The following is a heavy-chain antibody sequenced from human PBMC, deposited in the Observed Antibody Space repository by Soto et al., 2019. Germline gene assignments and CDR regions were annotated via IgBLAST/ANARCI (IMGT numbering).Heavy chain of an antibody. J-gene: IGHJ4*02. CDR2: ISSSSSYI. CDR1: GFTFSSYS. CDR3: ASLQGIAAALDY. D-gene: IGHD6-13*01. V-gene: IGHV3-21*01. Sequence: EVQLVESGGGLVKPGGSLRLSCAASGFTFSSYSMNWVRQAPGKGLEWVSSISSSSSYIYYADSVKGRFTISRDNAKNSLYLQMNSLRAEDTAVYYCASLQGIAAALDYWGQGTLVTVSS.